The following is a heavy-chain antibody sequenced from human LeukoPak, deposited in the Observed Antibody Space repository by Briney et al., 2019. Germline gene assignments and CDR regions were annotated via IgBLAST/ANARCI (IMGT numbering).Heavy chain of an antibody. CDR2: IYYTGTT. CDR1: GGSISSYY. V-gene: IGHV4-59*01. J-gene: IGHJ4*02. Sequence: SETLSLTCTVSGGSISSYYWSWIRQPPGKGLEWIGYIYYTGTTNYNPSLGSRVTISVDTSKNQFSLNLNSVTAADTAVYYCAREVGIGSGSYGYWGQGTLVTVSS. D-gene: IGHD1-26*01. CDR3: AREVGIGSGSYGY.